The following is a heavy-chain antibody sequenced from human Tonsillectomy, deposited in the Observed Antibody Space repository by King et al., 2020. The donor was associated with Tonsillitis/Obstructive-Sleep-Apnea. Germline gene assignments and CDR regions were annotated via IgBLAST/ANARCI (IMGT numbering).Heavy chain of an antibody. CDR3: TRGLYRGRYLFDY. CDR2: IRSKAYGGTT. V-gene: IGHV3-49*05. CDR1: GFTFGDHA. Sequence: VQLVESGGGLVKPGRSLRLSCSASGFTFGDHALSWFRQAPGKGLEWVGFIRSKAYGGTTEYAASVKGRVTISRDDSKSIAYLQMDSLKTEDTAVYYCTRGLYRGRYLFDYWGQGTLVTVSS. D-gene: IGHD1-26*01. J-gene: IGHJ4*02.